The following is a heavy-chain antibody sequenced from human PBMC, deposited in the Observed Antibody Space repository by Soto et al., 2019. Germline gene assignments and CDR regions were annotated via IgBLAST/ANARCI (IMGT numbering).Heavy chain of an antibody. CDR2: ISSSSSTI. Sequence: EVQLVESGGGLVQPGGSLRLSCAASGFTFSSYSMNWVRQAPGKGLEWVSYISSSSSTIYYADSVKGRFTISRDNAKNSLYLQMNSLRDEDTAVYYCARPLALVGLNGFDPWGQGTLVTVSS. V-gene: IGHV3-48*02. J-gene: IGHJ5*02. CDR3: ARPLALVGLNGFDP. D-gene: IGHD6-6*01. CDR1: GFTFSSYS.